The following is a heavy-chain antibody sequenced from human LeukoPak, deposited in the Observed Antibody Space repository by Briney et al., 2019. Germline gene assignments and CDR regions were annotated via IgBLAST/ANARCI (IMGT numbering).Heavy chain of an antibody. CDR1: GLTFSNYA. Sequence: GGSLRLSCAASGLTFSNYAMSWVRQAPGKGLEWVSAITGSGISTFYADSVKGRFTISRDNSNNTLYLQMDSLRAEDTAVYYCAKATSVSWSSGWYFDYWGQGTLVTVSS. J-gene: IGHJ4*02. V-gene: IGHV3-23*01. CDR3: AKATSVSWSSGWYFDY. D-gene: IGHD6-19*01. CDR2: ITGSGIST.